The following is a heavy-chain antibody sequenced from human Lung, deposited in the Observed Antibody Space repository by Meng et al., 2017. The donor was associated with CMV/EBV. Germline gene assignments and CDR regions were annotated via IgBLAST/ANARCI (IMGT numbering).Heavy chain of an antibody. D-gene: IGHD3-22*01. V-gene: IGHV4-34*01. CDR1: GGSFSGYN. CDR3: AKENYDSSGDDAFDI. CDR2: IKHSGST. Sequence: SETLSLTCDVYGGSFSGYNWTWIRQPPGKGLEWIGEIKHSGSTNYNPSLKSRVTISVDTSKNQFSLKLSSVTAADTAVYYCAKENYDSSGDDAFDIWGQGTMVTVSS. J-gene: IGHJ3*02.